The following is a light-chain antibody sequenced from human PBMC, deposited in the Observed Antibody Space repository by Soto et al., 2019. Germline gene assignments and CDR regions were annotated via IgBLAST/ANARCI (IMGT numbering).Light chain of an antibody. Sequence: EIVLTQSPATLSLSPGERATLSCGASQSVSNNYLAWYQQKPGLAPRLLIYDASSRVTGIPDRFSGSGSGTDFTLTISRLEPEDFAVYYCHHYGSSSVFGEGTKVEIK. CDR2: DAS. V-gene: IGKV3D-20*01. CDR3: HHYGSSSV. CDR1: QSVSNNY. J-gene: IGKJ1*01.